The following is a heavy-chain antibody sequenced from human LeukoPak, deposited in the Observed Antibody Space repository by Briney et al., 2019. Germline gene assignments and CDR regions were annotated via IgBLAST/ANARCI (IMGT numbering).Heavy chain of an antibody. V-gene: IGHV1-24*01. Sequence: ASVKVSCKVSGYTLTELSMHWVRQTPGKGLEWMGGFDTEDGETIYAQKFQGRVTMTEDTSTDTAYIELSRLRAEDTDAYDSATGYCRGGSCYDYYYGMDFWGQGTTVTVSS. CDR3: ATGYCRGGSCYDYYYGMDF. CDR1: GYTLTELS. J-gene: IGHJ6*02. CDR2: FDTEDGET. D-gene: IGHD2-15*01.